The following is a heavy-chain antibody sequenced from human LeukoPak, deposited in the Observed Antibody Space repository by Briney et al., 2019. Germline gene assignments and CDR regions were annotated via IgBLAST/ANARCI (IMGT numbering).Heavy chain of an antibody. Sequence: TGGSLRLSCAASEFTFSSYGMHWVRQAPGKGLEWVAFIRYDGSDKYYADSVKGRFTISRDNSKNTLYLQMNSLRAEDTAVYYFAKAGQNSGWVFDPWGQGTLVTVSS. CDR1: EFTFSSYG. J-gene: IGHJ5*02. D-gene: IGHD5-12*01. CDR2: IRYDGSDK. V-gene: IGHV3-30*02. CDR3: AKAGQNSGWVFDP.